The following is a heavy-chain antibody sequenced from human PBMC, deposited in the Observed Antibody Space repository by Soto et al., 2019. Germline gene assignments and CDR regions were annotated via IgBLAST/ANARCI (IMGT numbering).Heavy chain of an antibody. CDR2: ISYDGSNK. D-gene: IGHD3-22*01. CDR1: GFTFSSYA. CDR3: AREGVYYDSSGYYNAFDI. V-gene: IGHV3-30-3*01. J-gene: IGHJ3*02. Sequence: PGGSLRLSCAASGFTFSSYAMHWVRQAPGKGLEWVAVISYDGSNKYYADSVKGRFTISRDNSKNTLYLQMNSLRAEDTAVYYCAREGVYYDSSGYYNAFDIWGQGTMVTVSS.